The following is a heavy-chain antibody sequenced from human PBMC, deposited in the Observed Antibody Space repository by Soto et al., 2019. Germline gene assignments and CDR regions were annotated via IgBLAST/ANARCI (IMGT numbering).Heavy chain of an antibody. V-gene: IGHV4-39*01. J-gene: IGHJ4*02. Sequence: LETHPLTSTVSGGSSISSTYFWGWIRKPPGKGLEWIGDISYSEITYYNPSLKSRVTISLDTSKNQFSLKLSSVTAADTAVYYCAGSPYGDYVTFDYWGQGTPVTVSS. CDR2: ISYSEIT. D-gene: IGHD4-17*01. CDR3: AGSPYGDYVTFDY. CDR1: GGSSISSTYF.